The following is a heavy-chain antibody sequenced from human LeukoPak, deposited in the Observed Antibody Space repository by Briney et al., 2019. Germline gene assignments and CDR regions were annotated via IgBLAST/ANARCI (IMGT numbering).Heavy chain of an antibody. CDR1: GGSISSGSYY. Sequence: SQTLSLTCTVSGGSISSGSYYCSWIRQPAGKGLEWIGRIYSSGSTNYNPSLKSRVTISLDTSKNQFSLKLSSVTAADTAVYYCARQYSDILTGYHRGELYWYFDLWGRGTLVTVSS. CDR2: IYSSGST. D-gene: IGHD3-9*01. J-gene: IGHJ2*01. CDR3: ARQYSDILTGYHRGELYWYFDL. V-gene: IGHV4-61*02.